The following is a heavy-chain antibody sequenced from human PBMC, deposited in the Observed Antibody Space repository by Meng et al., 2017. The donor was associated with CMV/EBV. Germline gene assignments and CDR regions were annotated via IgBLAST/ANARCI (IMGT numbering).Heavy chain of an antibody. CDR2: INPSGGST. CDR3: AREGICSSTSCYTYYYYGMDV. J-gene: IGHJ6*02. D-gene: IGHD2-2*02. Sequence: ASVMVSCKASGYTFTSYYMHWVRQAPGQGLEWMGIINPSGGSTSYAQKFQGRVTMTRDTSTSTVYMELSSLRSEDTAAYYCAREGICSSTSCYTYYYYGMDVWGQGTTVTVSS. V-gene: IGHV1-46*01. CDR1: GYTFTSYY.